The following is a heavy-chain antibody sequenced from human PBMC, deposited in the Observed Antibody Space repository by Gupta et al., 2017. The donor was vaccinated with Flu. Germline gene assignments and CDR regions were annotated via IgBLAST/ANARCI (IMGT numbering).Heavy chain of an antibody. CDR2: INPSVGST. Sequence: QVQLVQSGAEVKKPGASVKVSCKASGYTFTSYYMHWVRQAPRQGLEWMGIINPSVGSTSYAQKFQGRVTMTRDTSTSTVYMELSSLRSEDTAVYYCARDRRGHVRYFDWLEWYGMDVWGQGTTVTVSS. J-gene: IGHJ6*02. CDR1: GYTFTSYY. V-gene: IGHV1-46*01. CDR3: ARDRRGHVRYFDWLEWYGMDV. D-gene: IGHD3-9*01.